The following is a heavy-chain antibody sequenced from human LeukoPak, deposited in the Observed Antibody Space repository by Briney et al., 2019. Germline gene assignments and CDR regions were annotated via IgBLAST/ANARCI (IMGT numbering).Heavy chain of an antibody. CDR1: GYTFTSYG. CDR2: ISAYNGNT. D-gene: IGHD2-2*01. J-gene: IGHJ5*02. Sequence: ASVTVSCQASGYTFTSYGISWVRQAPGQGLEWMGWISAYNGNTNYAQKLQGRVTMTTDTSTSTAYMELRSLRSDDTAVYYCARDLTGYCSSTSCYTGWFDPWGQGTLVTVSS. CDR3: ARDLTGYCSSTSCYTGWFDP. V-gene: IGHV1-18*01.